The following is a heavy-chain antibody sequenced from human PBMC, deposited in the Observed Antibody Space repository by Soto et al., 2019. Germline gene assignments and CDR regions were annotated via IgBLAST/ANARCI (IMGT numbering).Heavy chain of an antibody. CDR2: ISGSSGST. Sequence: GGSLRLSCAASGFTFSSYGMSWVRQPPGKGLEWVSAISGSSGSTNYADSVKGRFTISRDDAKNTLYLQMSSLRAEDTAVYYCAREGIVVPAAKGYYYYGMDVWGQGTTVTVSS. CDR1: GFTFSSYG. CDR3: AREGIVVPAAKGYYYYGMDV. V-gene: IGHV3-23*01. J-gene: IGHJ6*02. D-gene: IGHD2-2*01.